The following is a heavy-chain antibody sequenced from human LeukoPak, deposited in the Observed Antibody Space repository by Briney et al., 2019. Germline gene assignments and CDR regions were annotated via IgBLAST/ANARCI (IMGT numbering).Heavy chain of an antibody. Sequence: GGSPRLSCAASGLTFSSYDMTWVRQAPGKGLEWVSSISGSGDTTYYADSVRGRFTISRDNSKNTLFLQIHFLRVDDTAVYYCAKGLSAVTSRPDDTFDIWGQGTMVIVSS. D-gene: IGHD4-17*01. CDR1: GLTFSSYD. CDR2: ISGSGDTT. CDR3: AKGLSAVTSRPDDTFDI. V-gene: IGHV3-23*01. J-gene: IGHJ3*02.